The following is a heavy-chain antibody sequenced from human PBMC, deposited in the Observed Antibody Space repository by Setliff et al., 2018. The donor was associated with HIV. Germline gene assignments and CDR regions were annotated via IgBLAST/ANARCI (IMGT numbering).Heavy chain of an antibody. CDR1: GESFSGYY. J-gene: IGHJ4*02. CDR2: IDYSGSP. V-gene: IGHV4-34*01. D-gene: IGHD3-3*01. CDR3: ARHVLDYNFWSGYSTQNCFDY. Sequence: SETLSLTCAVYGESFSGYYRSWIRQPPGKGLEWIGEIDYSGSPNYNPSLKSRVTISVDTSKNQFSLKVNSVTAADTAVYYCARHVLDYNFWSGYSTQNCFDYWGQGTLVTVSS.